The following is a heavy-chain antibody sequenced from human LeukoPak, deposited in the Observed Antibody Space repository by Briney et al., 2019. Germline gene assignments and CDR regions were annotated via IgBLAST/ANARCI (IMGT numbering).Heavy chain of an antibody. D-gene: IGHD3-10*02. CDR1: GFNFSSYS. Sequence: PGGSLRLPCAASGFNFSSYSMNWVRQAPGKGLEWVSHISSSSSTIYYADSVKGRFIISRDNAKNSLYLQMNSLRAEDTAVYYCARAHLGLFGEFTFRYPAFDYWGQGTLVTVSS. V-gene: IGHV3-48*01. CDR3: ARAHLGLFGEFTFRYPAFDY. J-gene: IGHJ4*02. CDR2: ISSSSSTI.